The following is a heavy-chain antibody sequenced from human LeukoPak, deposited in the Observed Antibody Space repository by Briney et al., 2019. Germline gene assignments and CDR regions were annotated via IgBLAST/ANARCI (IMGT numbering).Heavy chain of an antibody. J-gene: IGHJ3*02. CDR2: ISYDESDK. V-gene: IGHV3-30*04. Sequence: GRSLRLSCAASGFTFNIYAMHWVRQAPGKGLEWVAVISYDESDKYYADSVKGRFTISRDNSKNTLYLQMNSLRAEDTAVYYCAKDMGAVAGRIGDDAFDIWGQGTMVTVSS. CDR1: GFTFNIYA. D-gene: IGHD6-19*01. CDR3: AKDMGAVAGRIGDDAFDI.